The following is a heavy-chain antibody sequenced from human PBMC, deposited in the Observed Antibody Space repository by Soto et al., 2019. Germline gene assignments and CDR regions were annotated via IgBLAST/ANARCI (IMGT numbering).Heavy chain of an antibody. CDR2: IIPIFGTA. CDR1: GGTFSSYA. V-gene: IGHV1-69*06. CDR3: ARIDEGGSYGDGYFDL. D-gene: IGHD4-17*01. Sequence: QVQLVQSGAEVKKPGSSVKVSCKASGGTFSSYAISWVRQAPGQGLEWMGGIIPIFGTANYARKFQGRVTITADKSTSTAYMELISLRSEDTAVYYCARIDEGGSYGDGYFDLWGRGTLVTVSS. J-gene: IGHJ2*01.